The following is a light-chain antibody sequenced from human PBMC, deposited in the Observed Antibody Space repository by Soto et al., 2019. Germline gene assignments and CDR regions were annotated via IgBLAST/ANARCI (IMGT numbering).Light chain of an antibody. CDR3: EQYHSGPPT. V-gene: IGKV3-15*01. Sequence: IVMTQSPATLSVSPGERATLSCRASQSVSSNLAWYQQKPGQAPRLLIYGASTRATVIPAGFSGSGSGTEFTVTISSVQCEAFAVYYCEQYHSGPPTLVPGTKVDI. CDR1: QSVSSN. J-gene: IGKJ1*01. CDR2: GAS.